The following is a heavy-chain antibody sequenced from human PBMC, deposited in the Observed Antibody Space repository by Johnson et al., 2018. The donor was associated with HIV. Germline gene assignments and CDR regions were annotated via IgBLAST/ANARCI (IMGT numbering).Heavy chain of an antibody. J-gene: IGHJ3*02. Sequence: VQLVESGGGVVRPGGSLRLSCAASGFTFDDYGMSWVRQTPGKGLEWVSGINWNGGSTASAASVKGRFTISRDNARNTLYLQMHNLGAEDTAVYYCTRERDDAFDIWGQGTMVTVSA. CDR3: TRERDDAFDI. CDR1: GFTFDDYG. CDR2: INWNGGST. V-gene: IGHV3-20*04. D-gene: IGHD5-24*01.